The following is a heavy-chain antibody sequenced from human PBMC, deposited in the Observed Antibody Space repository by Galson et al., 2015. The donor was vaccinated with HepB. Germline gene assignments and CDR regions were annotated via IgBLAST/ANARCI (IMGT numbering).Heavy chain of an antibody. CDR1: GFTFSSYA. Sequence: SLRLSCAASGFTFSSYAMHWVRQAPGKGLEWVAVISYDGSNKYYADSVKGRFTISRDNSKNTLYLQMNSLRAEDTAVYYCARGSTEYYYYGMDVWGQGTTVTVSS. CDR2: ISYDGSNK. V-gene: IGHV3-30-3*01. J-gene: IGHJ6*02. D-gene: IGHD2-15*01. CDR3: ARGSTEYYYYGMDV.